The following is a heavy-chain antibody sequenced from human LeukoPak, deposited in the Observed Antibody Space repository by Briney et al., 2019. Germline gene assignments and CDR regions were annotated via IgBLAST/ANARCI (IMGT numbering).Heavy chain of an antibody. CDR2: INPNSGVT. CDR3: ARQSEPKGDY. J-gene: IGHJ4*02. CDR1: GYTLSDYY. Sequence: ASVKVSCKASGYTLSDYYIHWVRQAPGQGLEWMGRINPNSGVTNYAKNFQGRVTITRDTSISTASMELSSLRSDDTAVYYCARQSEPKGDYWGQGTLVTVSS. V-gene: IGHV1-2*06.